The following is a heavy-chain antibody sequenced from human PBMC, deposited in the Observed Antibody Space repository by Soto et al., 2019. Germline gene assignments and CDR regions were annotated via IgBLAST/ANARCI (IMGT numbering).Heavy chain of an antibody. CDR3: ARDRGGQQLGLYYYYGMDV. J-gene: IGHJ6*02. CDR2: ISAYNGNT. D-gene: IGHD6-13*01. Sequence: ASVKVSCKASGYTFTSYGISWVRQAPGQGLEWMGWISAYNGNTNHAQKLQGRVTMTTDTSTSTAYMELRSLRSDDTAVYYCARDRGGQQLGLYYYYGMDVWGQGTTVTVSS. V-gene: IGHV1-18*01. CDR1: GYTFTSYG.